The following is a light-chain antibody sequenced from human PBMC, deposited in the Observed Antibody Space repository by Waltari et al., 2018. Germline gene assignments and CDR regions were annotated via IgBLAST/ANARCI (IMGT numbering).Light chain of an antibody. CDR2: AKN. Sequence: SSELTQDPAVSVALGQTVRITCQGDSLRNNYASWYQQKTGQAPILVIFAKNSRPSGIPSRFSGSTSGSTASLTITVAQAEDDADYYCNSRDSSGDHVVFGGGTKLTVL. CDR3: NSRDSSGDHVV. V-gene: IGLV3-19*01. J-gene: IGLJ2*01. CDR1: SLRNNY.